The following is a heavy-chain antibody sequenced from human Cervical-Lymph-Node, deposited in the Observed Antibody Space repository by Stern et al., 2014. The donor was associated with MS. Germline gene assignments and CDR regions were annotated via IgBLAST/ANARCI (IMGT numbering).Heavy chain of an antibody. J-gene: IGHJ6*02. CDR2: IVPLFGKP. Sequence: QVQLVQSGAEVKKPGSSVKVSCKASGGTFSNYATSWVRQAPGQGLEWMGGIVPLFGKPNYAQKFQGRVTITADESTSTAYMDVSSLRSEDTAVYYCASPLTATSVPFGYYGMDVWGQGTTVTVS. CDR3: ASPLTATSVPFGYYGMDV. V-gene: IGHV1-69*01. CDR1: GGTFSNYA. D-gene: IGHD4-17*01.